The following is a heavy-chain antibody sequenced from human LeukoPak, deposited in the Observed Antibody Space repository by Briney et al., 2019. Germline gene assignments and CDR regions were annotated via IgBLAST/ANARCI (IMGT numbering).Heavy chain of an antibody. CDR3: ARQQQLVLAGAFDI. CDR1: GGTFSSYA. V-gene: IGHV1-69*13. Sequence: ASVKVSCKASGGTFSSYAISWVRQAPGQGLEWMGGIIPIFGTANYAQKFQGRVTITADESTSTAYMELSSLRSEDTAVYYCARQQQLVLAGAFDIWGQGTMVTVSS. CDR2: IIPIFGTA. J-gene: IGHJ3*02. D-gene: IGHD6-13*01.